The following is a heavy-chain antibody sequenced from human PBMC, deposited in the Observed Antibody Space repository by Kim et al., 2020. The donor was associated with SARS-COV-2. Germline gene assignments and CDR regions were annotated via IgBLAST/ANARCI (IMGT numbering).Heavy chain of an antibody. Sequence: GGSLRLSCVASGFTFKNNAVSWVRQAPGKGLEWVSSISVDGSDTYFADSMKGRFTISRDDSKNTVYLEMSSLRADDTAFYYCAKEGDCTSTACFSWYFD. V-gene: IGHV3-23*01. J-gene: IGHJ2*01. CDR1: GFTFKNNA. D-gene: IGHD2-2*01. CDR3: AKEGDCTSTACFSWYFD. CDR2: ISVDGSDT.